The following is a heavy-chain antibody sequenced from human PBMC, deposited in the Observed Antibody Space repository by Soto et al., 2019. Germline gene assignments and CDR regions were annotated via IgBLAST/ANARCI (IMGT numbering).Heavy chain of an antibody. CDR1: GFTFSSYS. V-gene: IGHV3-48*01. Sequence: PGGSLGLSCAASGFTFSSYSMNWVRQAPGKGLEWVSYISSSSSTIYYADSVKGRFTISRDNAKSSLYLQMNSLRAEDTALYYCARDGGYDFWSGYYPFDYWGQGTLVTVSS. J-gene: IGHJ4*02. CDR2: ISSSSSTI. CDR3: ARDGGYDFWSGYYPFDY. D-gene: IGHD3-3*01.